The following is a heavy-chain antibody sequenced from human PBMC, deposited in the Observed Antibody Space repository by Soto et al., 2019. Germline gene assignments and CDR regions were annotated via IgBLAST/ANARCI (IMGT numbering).Heavy chain of an antibody. CDR3: AIQGGGGELRSFDAFDI. D-gene: IGHD3-16*01. J-gene: IGHJ3*02. Sequence: QITLKESGPPLVKPTQTLTLTCNLSGLSLSTGGVAVGWIRQPPGKALEWLALIYWDDDKRYSPSLKSRLTIPKDPPKNQVVLTGTKMDPVDTATYFWAIQGGGGELRSFDAFDIWGQGTMVTVSS. V-gene: IGHV2-5*02. CDR2: IYWDDDK. CDR1: GLSLSTGGVA.